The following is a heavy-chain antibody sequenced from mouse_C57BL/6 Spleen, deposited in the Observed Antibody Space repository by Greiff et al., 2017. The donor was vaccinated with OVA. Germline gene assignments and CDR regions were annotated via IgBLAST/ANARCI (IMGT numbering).Heavy chain of an antibody. V-gene: IGHV14-3*01. CDR3: ARGEPGSY. Sequence: VQLQQSVAELVRPGASVKLSCTASGFNIPNTYMHWVKQRPEQGLEWIGRIDPANGNTTSAPKFQGKATITADSSSNTAYLQLSSLTSEDTSVYYCARGEPGSYWGQGTLVTVSA. CDR2: IDPANGNT. CDR1: GFNIPNTY. J-gene: IGHJ3*01.